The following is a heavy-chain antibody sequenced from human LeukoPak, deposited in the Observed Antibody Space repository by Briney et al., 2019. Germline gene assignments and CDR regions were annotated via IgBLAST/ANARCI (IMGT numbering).Heavy chain of an antibody. Sequence: GESLKISCKGSGYSFTSYWIGWVRQMPGKGLESMGIIYPGDSDTRYSPSFQGQVTISADKSISTAYLQWSSLKASDTAMYYCARPESGNADAFDIWGQGTMVTVSS. CDR1: GYSFTSYW. J-gene: IGHJ3*02. CDR2: IYPGDSDT. CDR3: ARPESGNADAFDI. V-gene: IGHV5-51*01. D-gene: IGHD1-1*01.